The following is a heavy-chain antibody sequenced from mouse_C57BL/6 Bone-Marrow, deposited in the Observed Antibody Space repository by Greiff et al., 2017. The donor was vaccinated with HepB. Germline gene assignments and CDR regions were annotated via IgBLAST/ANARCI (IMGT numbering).Heavy chain of an antibody. CDR2: IYPGDGDT. Sequence: LLESGPELVKPGASVKISCKASGYAFSSSWMNWVKQRPGKGLEWIGRIYPGDGDTNYNGKFKGKATLTADKSSSTAYMQLSSLTSEDSAVYFCYEGFHFAYWGQGSLVTVSA. J-gene: IGHJ3*01. V-gene: IGHV1-82*01. D-gene: IGHD2-3*01. CDR3: YEGFHFAY. CDR1: GYAFSSSW.